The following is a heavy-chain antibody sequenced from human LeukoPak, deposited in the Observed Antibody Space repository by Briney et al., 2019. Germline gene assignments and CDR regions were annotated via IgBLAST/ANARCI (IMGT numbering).Heavy chain of an antibody. Sequence: GSLRLSCVGSGFTFSSYSMNWVRQAPGKGLEWVGSIYYSGSTYYNPSLKSRVTISVDTSKNQFSLKLSSVTAADTAVYYCARLVRNHLGYCSSTSCYYYYYMDVWGKGTTVTISS. CDR3: ARLVRNHLGYCSSTSCYYYYYMDV. J-gene: IGHJ6*03. CDR1: GFTFSSYS. CDR2: IYYSGST. V-gene: IGHV4-39*07. D-gene: IGHD2-2*01.